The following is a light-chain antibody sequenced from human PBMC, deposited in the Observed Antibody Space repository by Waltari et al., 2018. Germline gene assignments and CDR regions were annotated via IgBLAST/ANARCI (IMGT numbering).Light chain of an antibody. CDR2: EVS. Sequence: QSALTQAASVSGSPGQSITISCTGPSSDVGGYNHVSWYQHHPGKAPKLIISEVSNRPSGVSYRFSGSKSGNTASLTISGLQAEDEADYYCSSYTSSSIPYVFGTGTKVTVL. CDR1: SSDVGGYNH. CDR3: SSYTSSSIPYV. V-gene: IGLV2-14*01. J-gene: IGLJ1*01.